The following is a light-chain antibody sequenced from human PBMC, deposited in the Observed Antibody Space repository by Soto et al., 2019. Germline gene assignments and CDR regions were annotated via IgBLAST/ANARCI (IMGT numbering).Light chain of an antibody. CDR2: GAS. Sequence: AIQMTPSTSSLAAAVGDIVTISCRASQGIVNALGWYQQKPGKPPKVLIYGASNLQSGVPPRFSGSGSCTDFNLAISSLQPEDSATYYCLQDINYPWTFGQGTKVEI. CDR3: LQDINYPWT. CDR1: QGIVNA. V-gene: IGKV1-6*01. J-gene: IGKJ1*01.